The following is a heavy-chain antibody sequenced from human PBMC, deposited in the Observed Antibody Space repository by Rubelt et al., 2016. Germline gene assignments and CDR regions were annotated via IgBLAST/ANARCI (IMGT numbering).Heavy chain of an antibody. J-gene: IGHJ3*02. D-gene: IGHD2-21*01. CDR3: ATYSVDGHIGWGRAVDI. CDR2: IHYRGST. Sequence: QLQLQESGPGLVKASETLSLTCTVSGGSISGHDHYWAWIRQPPGKGVEWIASIHYRGSTYKSPSLESRLTISVDTSKKQVSRKLGSVPAADTAVYYCATYSVDGHIGWGRAVDIWGQGTMVTVSS. V-gene: IGHV4-39*01. CDR1: GGSISGHDHY.